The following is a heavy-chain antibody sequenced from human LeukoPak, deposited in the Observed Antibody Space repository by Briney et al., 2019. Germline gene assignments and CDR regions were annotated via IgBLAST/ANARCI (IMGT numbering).Heavy chain of an antibody. J-gene: IGHJ5*02. CDR3: ARGADYGDPNWLDP. D-gene: IGHD4-17*01. Sequence: GGSLRLSCAASGFTFSDYYMSWIRQAPGKGLEWVSYISSSGSTIYYADSVKGRFTISRDNAKNSLYLQMNSLRAEDTAVYYCARGADYGDPNWLDPWGQGTLVTVSS. CDR2: ISSSGSTI. CDR1: GFTFSDYY. V-gene: IGHV3-11*01.